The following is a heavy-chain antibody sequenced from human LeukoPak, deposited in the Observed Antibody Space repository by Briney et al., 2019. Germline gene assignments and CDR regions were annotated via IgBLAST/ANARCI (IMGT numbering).Heavy chain of an antibody. J-gene: IGHJ4*02. D-gene: IGHD3-22*01. V-gene: IGHV4-38-2*02. CDR3: ARHGLYDSTGYYYDFDY. CDR1: GYSIGSGYY. Sequence: SETLSLTCTVSGYSIGSGYYWGWIRQPPGKGLEWIGSIYYSGSTYDNPSLKSRVTISLDTFKNQFSLKLSSVPASDTAVYYCARHGLYDSTGYYYDFDYWGQGTLVTVSS. CDR2: IYYSGST.